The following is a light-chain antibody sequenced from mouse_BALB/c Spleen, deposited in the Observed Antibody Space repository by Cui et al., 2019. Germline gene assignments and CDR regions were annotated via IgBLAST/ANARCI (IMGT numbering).Light chain of an antibody. CDR3: QQFWGTPRT. J-gene: IGKJ1*01. Sequence: DIQMTQSPDSLSVSVGETVTITCRASENICSNLAWYQQKQGKSPQLLVYAATNLADGVPSRFSGSGSGTQYSLKINSLQSEDFGSYYCQQFWGTPRTFGGGTKLEIK. CDR1: ENICSN. V-gene: IGKV12-46*01. CDR2: AAT.